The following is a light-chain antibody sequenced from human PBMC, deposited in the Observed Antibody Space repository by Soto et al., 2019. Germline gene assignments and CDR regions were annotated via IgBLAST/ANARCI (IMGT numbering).Light chain of an antibody. V-gene: IGLV1-40*01. CDR2: DNS. CDR3: QSYDSRLNVYV. Sequence: QSVLTQPPSVSGAPGQRVTISCTGSSSNIGAGYVVHWYQQLPGTAPKLLIYDNSNRPSGVPDRFSGSKSGTSASLAITGLQAEDEADYYCQSYDSRLNVYVFGTGTKLTVL. CDR1: SSNIGAGYV. J-gene: IGLJ1*01.